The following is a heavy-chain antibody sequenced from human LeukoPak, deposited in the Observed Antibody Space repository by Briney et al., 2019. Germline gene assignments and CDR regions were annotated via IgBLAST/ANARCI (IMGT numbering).Heavy chain of an antibody. CDR3: ARVSGGYDFWSGYYGSVYYFDY. CDR1: GGSVSSGSYY. CDR2: IYHSGST. D-gene: IGHD3-3*01. J-gene: IGHJ4*02. Sequence: SETLSLTCTVSGGSVSSGSYYWSWIRQPPGKGLEWIGYIYHSGSTYYNPSLKSRVTISVDRSKNQFSLKLSSVTAADTAVYYCARVSGGYDFWSGYYGSVYYFDYWGQGTLVTVSS. V-gene: IGHV4-30-2*01.